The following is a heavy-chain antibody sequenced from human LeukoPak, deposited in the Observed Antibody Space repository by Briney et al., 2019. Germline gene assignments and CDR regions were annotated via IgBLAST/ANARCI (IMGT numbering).Heavy chain of an antibody. J-gene: IGHJ6*03. D-gene: IGHD3-10*01. V-gene: IGHV3-53*01. CDR1: GFTVSSNY. Sequence: PGGSLRLSCAASGFTVSSNYMSWVRQAPGKGLEWVSVIYSGGSTYYADSVKGRFTISRDNSKNTLFLQMNSLRVEDTAVYYCARQGSGSYYSRFYYYMDVWGKGTTVTISS. CDR2: IYSGGST. CDR3: ARQGSGSYYSRFYYYMDV.